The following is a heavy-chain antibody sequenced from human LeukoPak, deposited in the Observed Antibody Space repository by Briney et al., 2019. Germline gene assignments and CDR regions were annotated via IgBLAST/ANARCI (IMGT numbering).Heavy chain of an antibody. D-gene: IGHD5-18*01. CDR1: GGSIISSSYY. V-gene: IGHV4-39*01. J-gene: IGHJ4*02. CDR3: ARHLARGYSYGYDY. Sequence: SETLSLTCTVSGGSIISSSYYWGWIRQPPGKGLEWIGSIYYSGSIYYNPPLKSRVAISVDTSKNQFSLKLSSVTAADTAVYYCARHLARGYSYGYDYWGQGTLVTVSS. CDR2: IYYSGSI.